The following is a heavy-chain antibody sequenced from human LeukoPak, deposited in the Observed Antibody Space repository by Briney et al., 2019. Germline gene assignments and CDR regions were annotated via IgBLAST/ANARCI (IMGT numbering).Heavy chain of an antibody. CDR2: ISSSSSYI. D-gene: IGHD1-26*01. J-gene: IGHJ5*02. V-gene: IGHV3-21*01. CDR3: TRVRSPNWFDP. CDR1: GFTFSSYT. Sequence: AGGSLRLSCAASGFTFSSYTMNWVRQAPGKGLEWVSSISSSSSYIYYADSVKGRFTISRDNSKNTLYLQMNSLRVEDTAVYYCTRVRSPNWFDPWGQGTLVTVSS.